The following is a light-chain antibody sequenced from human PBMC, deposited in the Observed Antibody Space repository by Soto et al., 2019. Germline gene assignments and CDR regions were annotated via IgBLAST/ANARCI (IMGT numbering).Light chain of an antibody. Sequence: DIQMTQSPSTLSASVGDRVTITCRASQSISVWLAWYQQKPGKAPNLLIYKASTLQSGVPSRFSGSGSGTEFTLTISSLQPDDFATHYCQQYNLYSWTFGQGTKVEI. CDR1: QSISVW. CDR2: KAS. V-gene: IGKV1-5*03. CDR3: QQYNLYSWT. J-gene: IGKJ1*01.